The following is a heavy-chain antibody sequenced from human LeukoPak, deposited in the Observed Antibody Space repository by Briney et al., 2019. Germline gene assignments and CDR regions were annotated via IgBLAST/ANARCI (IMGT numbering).Heavy chain of an antibody. D-gene: IGHD2-2*01. J-gene: IGHJ4*02. CDR2: IKQDGSNK. Sequence: PGGSLRLSCAASGFTFSSYWMSWVRQAPGKGLEWVANIKQDGSNKYYADSVKGRFTISRDNSKNTLYLQMNSLRAEDTAVYYCARSVVVVPAARRPSEGNPLDYWGQGTLVTVSS. V-gene: IGHV3-7*01. CDR1: GFTFSSYW. CDR3: ARSVVVVPAARRPSEGNPLDY.